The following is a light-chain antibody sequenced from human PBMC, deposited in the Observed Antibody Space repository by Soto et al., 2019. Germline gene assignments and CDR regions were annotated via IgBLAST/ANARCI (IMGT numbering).Light chain of an antibody. CDR3: QHYDNLPPFT. CDR1: QDIRTS. J-gene: IGKJ3*01. V-gene: IGKV1-33*01. Sequence: DIQMTQSPSSLSASVGARVSITCQAIQDIRTSLSWFQQKPGRAPKLLIYGASNLETGVPSRFRGSGSGTDFTFTISSLQPEDIATYYCQHYDNLPPFTFGPGTKVDIK. CDR2: GAS.